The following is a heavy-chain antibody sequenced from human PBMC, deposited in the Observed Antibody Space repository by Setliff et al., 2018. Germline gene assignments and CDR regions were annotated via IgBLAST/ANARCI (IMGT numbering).Heavy chain of an antibody. D-gene: IGHD2-2*01. Sequence: ASVKVSCKASGYTFTSYYMHWVRQAPGQGLEWMGIINPSGGSTSYAQKFQGRVTMTRDTSTSTVYMELSSLRSEDTAIYYCARSDVNFQYPDYWGQGTLVTVSS. CDR2: INPSGGST. V-gene: IGHV1-46*01. CDR3: ARSDVNFQYPDY. CDR1: GYTFTSYY. J-gene: IGHJ4*01.